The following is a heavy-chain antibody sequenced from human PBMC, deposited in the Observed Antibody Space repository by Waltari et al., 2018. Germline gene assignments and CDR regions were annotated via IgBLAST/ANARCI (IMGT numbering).Heavy chain of an antibody. CDR2: IYHSGST. Sequence: QVQLQESGPGLVKPSGTLSLTCAVSGGSINSSNWWCWVRQPPGKGLEWIGAIYHSGSTTHNLTLKSRVTISVDKSKNQFSLKMSSVTDADTAVYYWARDSGWYVGPDYWGQGTLVTVSS. D-gene: IGHD6-19*01. V-gene: IGHV4-4*02. CDR3: ARDSGWYVGPDY. CDR1: GGSINSSNW. J-gene: IGHJ4*02.